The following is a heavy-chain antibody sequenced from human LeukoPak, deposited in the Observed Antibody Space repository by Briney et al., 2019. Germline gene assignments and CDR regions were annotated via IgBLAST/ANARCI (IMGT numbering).Heavy chain of an antibody. CDR2: TFQGGGEI. Sequence: GSLRLFCAASGFNFSDFGMIWVRQPPGKGLEWVSSTFQGGGEIHYADSVRGRFTISRDNSRSTLFLQMNSLRGEDTAIYYCATYRQVMLPFEAWGQGTLVTVSS. V-gene: IGHV3-23*01. CDR3: ATYRQVMLPFEA. CDR1: GFNFSDFG. J-gene: IGHJ5*02. D-gene: IGHD5-18*01.